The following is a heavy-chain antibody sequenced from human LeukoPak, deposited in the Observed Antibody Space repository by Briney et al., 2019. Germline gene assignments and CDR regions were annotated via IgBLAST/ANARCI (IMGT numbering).Heavy chain of an antibody. CDR3: ARDLMGWDLHYFDY. Sequence: GGSLRLSCAASGFTFSSYNMNWVRQAPGKGLEWVSSISSSSSYIYYADSVKGRFTISRDNAKNSLYLQMHSLRAEDTAVYYCARDLMGWDLHYFDYWGQGTLVTVSS. CDR2: ISSSSSYI. CDR1: GFTFSSYN. D-gene: IGHD1-26*01. J-gene: IGHJ4*02. V-gene: IGHV3-21*01.